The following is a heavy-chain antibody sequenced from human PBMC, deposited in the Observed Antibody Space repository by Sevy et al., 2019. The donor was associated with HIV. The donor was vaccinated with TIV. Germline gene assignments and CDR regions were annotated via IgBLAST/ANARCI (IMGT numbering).Heavy chain of an antibody. CDR1: GGTVSSYA. CDR3: ARSRAYYYYYGMDV. V-gene: IGHV1-69*13. J-gene: IGHJ6*02. CDR2: IIPIFGTA. Sequence: ASVKVSCKASGGTVSSYAISWVRQAPGQGLEWMGGIIPIFGTANYAQKFQGRVTITADESTSTAYMELSSLRSEDTAVYYCARSRAYYYYYGMDVWGQGTTVTVSS.